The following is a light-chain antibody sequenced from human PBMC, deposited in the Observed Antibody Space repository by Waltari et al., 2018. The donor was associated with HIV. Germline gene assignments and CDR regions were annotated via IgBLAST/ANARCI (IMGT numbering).Light chain of an antibody. V-gene: IGLV1-44*01. CDR2: ATN. J-gene: IGLJ1*01. CDR3: ATWDNGLNGRHV. CDR1: SSNIGANI. Sequence: SGGSSNIGANIVNWYQLLPGRAPRLLIYATNQRPSGVPDRFSGSKSGTSASLAISGLQSEDEGDYYCATWDNGLNGRHVFGTGTQVTV.